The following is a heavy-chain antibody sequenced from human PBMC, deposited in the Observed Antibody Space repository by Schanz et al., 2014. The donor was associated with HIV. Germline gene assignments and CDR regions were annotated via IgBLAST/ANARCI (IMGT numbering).Heavy chain of an antibody. J-gene: IGHJ1*01. CDR3: AKVFTVITYVAEYFHH. Sequence: VQLVESGGGVVQPGRSLRLSCAVSGFTLSSYGMHWVRQAPGKGLEWVSLIGSGGGRTYYADSVKGRVTISRDNSKNTLFLQMNSLRAEDTAVYYCAKVFTVITYVAEYFHHWGQGTLVSVSS. V-gene: IGHV3-NL1*01. CDR1: GFTLSSYG. D-gene: IGHD3-16*01. CDR2: IGSGGGRT.